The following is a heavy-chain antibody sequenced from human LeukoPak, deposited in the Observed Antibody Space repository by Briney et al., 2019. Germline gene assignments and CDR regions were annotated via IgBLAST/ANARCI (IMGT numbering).Heavy chain of an antibody. CDR2: ISDSGGST. J-gene: IGHJ4*02. CDR3: ARGILVGATPYYFDY. Sequence: GGSLRLSCSASGFPFSSYAMHWVRQAPGKGLEYVSAISDSGGSTYYADSVKGRFTISRDNSKNTLYLQMSSLRAEDTAVYYCARGILVGATPYYFDYWGQGTLVTVSS. D-gene: IGHD1-26*01. V-gene: IGHV3-64D*09. CDR1: GFPFSSYA.